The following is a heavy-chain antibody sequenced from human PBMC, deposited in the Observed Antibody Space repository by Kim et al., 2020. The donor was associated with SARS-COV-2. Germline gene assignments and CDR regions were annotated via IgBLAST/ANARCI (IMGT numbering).Heavy chain of an antibody. V-gene: IGHV4-34*01. CDR2: INHSGST. CDR1: GGSFSDYY. D-gene: IGHD3-3*01. Sequence: SETLSLTCAVYGGSFSDYYWSWIRQPPGKGLEWIGEINHSGSTNYNPSLKSRVTISVDTSKNQFSLKLSSVTAADTAVYYCARGYSYYDFWSGYYRAVFDYWGQGTLVTVSS. J-gene: IGHJ4*02. CDR3: ARGYSYYDFWSGYYRAVFDY.